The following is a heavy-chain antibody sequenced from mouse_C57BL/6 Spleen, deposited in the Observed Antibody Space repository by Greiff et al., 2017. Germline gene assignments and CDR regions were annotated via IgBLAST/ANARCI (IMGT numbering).Heavy chain of an antibody. Sequence: VQLVESGPGLVAPSQSLSITCTISGFSLTSYAISWVRQPPGKGLEWLGVIWTGGGTNYNSALKSRLSISKDNSKSQVFLIMNSLQTDDTARYYCARITGDYDEGNASWGQGTLVTVSA. CDR1: GFSLTSYA. J-gene: IGHJ3*01. CDR3: ARITGDYDEGNAS. CDR2: IWTGGGT. D-gene: IGHD2-4*01. V-gene: IGHV2-9-1*01.